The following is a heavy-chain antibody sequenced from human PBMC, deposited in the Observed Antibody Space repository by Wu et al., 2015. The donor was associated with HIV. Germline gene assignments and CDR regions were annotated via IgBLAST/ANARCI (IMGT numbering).Heavy chain of an antibody. Sequence: QVQLVQSGAEVKKPGSSVKVSCKASGGIFSNYDINWVRQAPGQGLEWMGWIYPKSGAASYAQKFQGRVTMTRDTSINTVYMELKTLRSDDTAIYFCAKGGNFYGSGRDWFDPWGRGTRNHRLL. D-gene: IGHD3-10*01. CDR1: GGIFSNYD. J-gene: IGHJ5*02. V-gene: IGHV1-2*02. CDR3: AKGGNFYGSGRDWFDP. CDR2: IYPKSGAA.